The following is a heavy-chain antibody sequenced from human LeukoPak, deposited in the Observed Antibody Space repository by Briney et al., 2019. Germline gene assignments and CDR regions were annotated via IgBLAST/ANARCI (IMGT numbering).Heavy chain of an antibody. D-gene: IGHD6-19*01. V-gene: IGHV4-4*09. CDR2: IYNGVPT. J-gene: IGHJ4*02. CDR3: VQTTGWPGFDY. Sequence: PSETLSLICTTSGVSISRFYWSWVRQPPGKGLEWIGNIYNGVPTFFNPSLKSRVIISVDTSRRQFSLELASVTAADTAVYYCVQTTGWPGFDYWGQGILVTVSS. CDR1: GVSISRFY.